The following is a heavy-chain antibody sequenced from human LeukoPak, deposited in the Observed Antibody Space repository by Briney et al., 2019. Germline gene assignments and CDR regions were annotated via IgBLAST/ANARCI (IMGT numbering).Heavy chain of an antibody. V-gene: IGHV4-59*01. CDR1: GGSISSYY. D-gene: IGHD3-9*01. J-gene: IGHJ6*02. CDR3: ARERRYFDRSTRGYYYYGMDV. Sequence: SETLSLTCTVSGGSISSYYWSWIRQPPGKGLEWIGYIYYSGSTNYNPSLKSRVTISVDTSKNQFSLKLSSVTAADTAVYYCARERRYFDRSTRGYYYYGMDVWGQGTTVTVSS. CDR2: IYYSGST.